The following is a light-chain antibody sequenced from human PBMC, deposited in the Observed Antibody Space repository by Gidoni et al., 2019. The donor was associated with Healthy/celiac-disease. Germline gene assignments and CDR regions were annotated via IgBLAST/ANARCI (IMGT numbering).Light chain of an antibody. CDR3: QQYYSIPRT. J-gene: IGKJ1*01. Sequence: VIWMPRSPSFLSASPGDRVTISCRVSQGISSYFVWYQQKPGKAPELLIYAASTLQSGVTSRFSGSGSGTDFTRTISCLQSEDFATEYCQQYYSIPRTFGQGTKVEIK. CDR2: AAS. V-gene: IGKV1D-8*01. CDR1: QGISSY.